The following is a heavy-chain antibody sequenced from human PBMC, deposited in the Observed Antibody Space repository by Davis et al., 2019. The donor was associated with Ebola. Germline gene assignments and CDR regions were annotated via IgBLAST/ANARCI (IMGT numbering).Heavy chain of an antibody. CDR2: IYYSGST. D-gene: IGHD4/OR15-4a*01. Sequence: MLSETLSLTCTVSGGSISPYYFSWIRQPPGKGLEWIGYIYYSGSTKYNLSLKCRVAISVDTSKNQFSLKLSSVTAADTAVYYCARSYGAAPFDYWGKGTLVTVS. CDR3: ARSYGAAPFDY. CDR1: GGSISPYY. J-gene: IGHJ4*02. V-gene: IGHV4-59*08.